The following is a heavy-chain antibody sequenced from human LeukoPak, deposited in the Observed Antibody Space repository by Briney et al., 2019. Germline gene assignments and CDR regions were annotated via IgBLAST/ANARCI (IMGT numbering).Heavy chain of an antibody. Sequence: ASVKVSCKASGYTFTSYYIHWVRQAPGQGLEWMAIINPSGGSTSYAQKFQGRVTMTRDTSTSTVYMELSSLRSEDTAVYYCARGTTVTTYQYSYYMDVWGKGTTVTISS. CDR1: GYTFTSYY. CDR3: ARGTTVTTYQYSYYMDV. J-gene: IGHJ6*03. D-gene: IGHD4-17*01. V-gene: IGHV1-46*01. CDR2: INPSGGST.